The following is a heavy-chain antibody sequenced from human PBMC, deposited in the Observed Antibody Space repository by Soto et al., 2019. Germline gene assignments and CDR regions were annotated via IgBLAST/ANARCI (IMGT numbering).Heavy chain of an antibody. Sequence: QVQLVQSGAEVRKPGSSVKVSCKASGGTFSRHAISWVRQAPGQGLEWMGGIIPIFGTANHAQKSQGRVTIVGDESKSSVWREWGSLKSGDTPLYFCAGGWGYDIIDYYYAYWGRGPLFIVSS. CDR2: IIPIFGTA. V-gene: IGHV1-69*01. CDR1: GGTFSRHA. CDR3: AGGWGYDIIDYYYAY. D-gene: IGHD3-22*01. J-gene: IGHJ4*02.